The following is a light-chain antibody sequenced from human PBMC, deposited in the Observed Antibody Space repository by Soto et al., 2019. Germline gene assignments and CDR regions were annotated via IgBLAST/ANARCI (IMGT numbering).Light chain of an antibody. J-gene: IGKJ4*01. Sequence: DIQMTQSPSSLSASVGDRVTITCRASQSINSFLNWYQQKPGKAPVLLIYAASNFQSGVPSRFSGSGSGTDFTLTISSLQPEDFATYYCQQSYNTPLTIGGGTKVEIK. CDR1: QSINSF. CDR3: QQSYNTPLT. V-gene: IGKV1-39*01. CDR2: AAS.